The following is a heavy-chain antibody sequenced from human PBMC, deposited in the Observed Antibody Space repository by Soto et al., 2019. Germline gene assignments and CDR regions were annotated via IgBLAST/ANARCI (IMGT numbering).Heavy chain of an antibody. CDR3: ASGRRYCSGGSCRDNWFGP. CDR2: INHSGST. J-gene: IGHJ5*02. CDR1: GGSFSGYY. Sequence: SETLSLTCAVYGGSFSGYYWSWIRQPPGKGLEWIGEINHSGSTNYNPSLKSRVTISVDTSKNQFSLKLSSVTAADTAVYYCASGRRYCSGGSCRDNWFGPWGQGTLVTVSS. V-gene: IGHV4-34*01. D-gene: IGHD2-15*01.